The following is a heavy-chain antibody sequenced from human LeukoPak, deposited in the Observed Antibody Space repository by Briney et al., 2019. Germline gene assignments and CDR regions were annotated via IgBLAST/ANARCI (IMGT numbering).Heavy chain of an antibody. Sequence: GESLRISCKASGYSFTSYWISWVRQMPGKGLEWMGRIDPSDSYTNYSPSFQGHVTISADKSISTAYLQWSSLKAPDTAMYFCAKPMTGAPDAFDIWGQGTMVTVSS. CDR2: IDPSDSYT. J-gene: IGHJ3*02. V-gene: IGHV5-10-1*01. D-gene: IGHD3-9*01. CDR3: AKPMTGAPDAFDI. CDR1: GYSFTSYW.